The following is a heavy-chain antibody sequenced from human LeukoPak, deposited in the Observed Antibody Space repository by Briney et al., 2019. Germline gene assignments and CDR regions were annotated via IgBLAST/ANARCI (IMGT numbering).Heavy chain of an antibody. CDR3: ASTMVRGPHGSGDDY. Sequence: EASVKVSCKASGYTFTSYGINWVRQAPGQGLEWMGWISAYNGDTNYAQKLQGRVTMTTDTSTSTAYMELRSLRSEDTAVYYCASTMVRGPHGSGDDYWGQGTLVTVSS. J-gene: IGHJ4*02. CDR2: ISAYNGDT. D-gene: IGHD3-10*01. V-gene: IGHV1-18*01. CDR1: GYTFTSYG.